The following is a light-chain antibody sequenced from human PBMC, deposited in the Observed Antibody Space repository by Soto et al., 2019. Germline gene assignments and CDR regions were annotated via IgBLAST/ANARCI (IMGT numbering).Light chain of an antibody. CDR3: SSYAGSNNLV. J-gene: IGLJ3*02. CDR2: EVS. V-gene: IGLV2-8*01. Sequence: QSALTQPPSASGSPGQSVTISCTGTSSDVGGYNYVSWYQQHPGKVPKLMIYEVSKRPSGVPDRFSGSKSGNTASLTVSGLQAEDEADYYCSSYAGSNNLVFGGGTKLPS. CDR1: SSDVGGYNY.